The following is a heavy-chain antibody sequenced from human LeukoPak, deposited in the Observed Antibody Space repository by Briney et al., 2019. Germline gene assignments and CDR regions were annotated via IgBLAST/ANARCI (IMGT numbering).Heavy chain of an antibody. Sequence: GGSLRLSCAASGFTFSGYWMHWVRQAPGKGLVWVSRINSDGSSTTYADSVKGRFTISRDNAKNTLYLQMSSLRAEDTAVYYCTRDRGSYHDFDYWGQGTLVTVSS. J-gene: IGHJ4*02. CDR2: INSDGSST. CDR1: GFTFSGYW. CDR3: TRDRGSYHDFDY. V-gene: IGHV3-74*01. D-gene: IGHD1-26*01.